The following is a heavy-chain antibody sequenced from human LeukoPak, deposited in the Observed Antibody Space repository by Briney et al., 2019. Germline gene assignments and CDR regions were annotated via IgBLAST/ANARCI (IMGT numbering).Heavy chain of an antibody. CDR1: GFTFSSYW. J-gene: IGHJ4*02. CDR2: IREDGGEK. CDR3: VRGHTYIIY. D-gene: IGHD2-2*02. Sequence: GALRLSCAASGFTFSSYWMTWVRQAPGTGLEWVANIREDGGEKNYVDSVKGRFTISRDNAKNSLYLQMNSLRGEDTAVYYCVRGHTYIIYWGQGTLVTVSS. V-gene: IGHV3-7*04.